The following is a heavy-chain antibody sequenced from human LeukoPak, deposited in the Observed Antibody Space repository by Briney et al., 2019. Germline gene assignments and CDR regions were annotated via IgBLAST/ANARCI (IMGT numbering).Heavy chain of an antibody. Sequence: GASVKVSCKASGYTFTSYGISWVRQAPGQGLEWIGWISAYNGNTNYAQKLQGRVTMTTDTSTSTAYMELRSLRSDDTAVYYCARGKYYDSSDAFEIWGQGTMVTVSS. D-gene: IGHD3-22*01. CDR3: ARGKYYDSSDAFEI. V-gene: IGHV1-18*01. CDR1: GYTFTSYG. CDR2: ISAYNGNT. J-gene: IGHJ3*02.